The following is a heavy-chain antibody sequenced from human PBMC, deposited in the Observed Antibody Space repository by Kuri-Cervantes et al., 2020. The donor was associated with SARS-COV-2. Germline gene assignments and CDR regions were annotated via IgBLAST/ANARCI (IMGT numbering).Heavy chain of an antibody. CDR2: INPDGSYT. J-gene: IGHJ5*02. CDR3: AKDGANGYAGWFDP. D-gene: IGHD2-8*01. CDR1: GFTFSGHW. V-gene: IGHV3-74*01. Sequence: GESLKISCAASGFTFSGHWIHWVRQAPGKGLVWASRINPDGSYTNNADSVKGRFTLSRDNAKNSLYLQMNSLRAEDTALYYCAKDGANGYAGWFDPWGQGTLVTVSS.